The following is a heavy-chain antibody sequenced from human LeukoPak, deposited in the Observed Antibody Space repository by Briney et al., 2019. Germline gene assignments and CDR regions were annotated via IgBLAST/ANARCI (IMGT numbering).Heavy chain of an antibody. Sequence: SETLSLTCTVSGGSISSYYWSWIRQPPGKGLEWIGYIYYSGSTNYNPSLKSRATISVDTSKNQFSLKLSSVTAADTAVYYCARVAIYYYGMDVWGQGTTVTVSS. CDR1: GGSISSYY. V-gene: IGHV4-59*08. CDR3: ARVAIYYYGMDV. J-gene: IGHJ6*02. D-gene: IGHD2-15*01. CDR2: IYYSGST.